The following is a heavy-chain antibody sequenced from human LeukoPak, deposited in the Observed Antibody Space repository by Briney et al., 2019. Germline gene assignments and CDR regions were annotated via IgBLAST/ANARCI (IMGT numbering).Heavy chain of an antibody. Sequence: GGSLRLSCAASGFTFSSFALSWVRQAPGKGLEWVSSSGSGDSTYYMESVKRRFTISRDNSENTLYLQMNSLRADDTAVYYCAKCRSLSPAAAINYWGQGTLVTVSS. V-gene: IGHV3-23*01. J-gene: IGHJ4*02. CDR2: SGSGDST. D-gene: IGHD2-2*01. CDR3: AKCRSLSPAAAINY. CDR1: GFTFSSFA.